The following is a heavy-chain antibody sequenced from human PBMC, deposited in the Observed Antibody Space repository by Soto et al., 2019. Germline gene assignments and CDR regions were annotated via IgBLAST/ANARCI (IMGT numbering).Heavy chain of an antibody. V-gene: IGHV1-69*13. J-gene: IGHJ1*01. Sequence: ASVKVSCKASGGTFSSYAISWVRQAPGQGLEWMGGIIPIFGTANYAQKFQGRVTITADESTSTAYMELSSLRSEDTAVYYCARKDSGYGRSAEYFQHWGQGTLVTVSS. CDR3: ARKDSGYGRSAEYFQH. CDR2: IIPIFGTA. D-gene: IGHD3-22*01. CDR1: GGTFSSYA.